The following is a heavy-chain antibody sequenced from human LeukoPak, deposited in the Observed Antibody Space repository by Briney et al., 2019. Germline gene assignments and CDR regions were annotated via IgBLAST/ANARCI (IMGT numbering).Heavy chain of an antibody. CDR2: INHSVST. D-gene: IGHD3-10*01. V-gene: IGHV4-34*01. CDR3: AVGVGELLA. Sequence: SETLSLTCAVYGRSFSGYYWSWIRQPPGKGLEWIGEINHSVSTNYNPSLKSRVTISVDTSKNQFSLKLSSVTAADTAVYYCAVGVGELLAWGQGTLVTVSS. J-gene: IGHJ5*02. CDR1: GRSFSGYY.